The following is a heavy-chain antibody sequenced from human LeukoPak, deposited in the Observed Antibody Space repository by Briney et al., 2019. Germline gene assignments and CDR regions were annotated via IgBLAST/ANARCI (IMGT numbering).Heavy chain of an antibody. CDR3: ARAIRNELLSEF. CDR2: MNPNSGNT. J-gene: IGHJ4*02. CDR1: GYTFASYD. D-gene: IGHD2/OR15-2a*01. V-gene: IGHV1-8*01. Sequence: ASEKVSCKASGYTFASYDITWVRQAPGQGLEWMGWMNPNSGNTGYARKFQGRVSMTRDTSITTAYMELSSLRSEDTAVYYCARAIRNELLSEFWGQGSLITVSS.